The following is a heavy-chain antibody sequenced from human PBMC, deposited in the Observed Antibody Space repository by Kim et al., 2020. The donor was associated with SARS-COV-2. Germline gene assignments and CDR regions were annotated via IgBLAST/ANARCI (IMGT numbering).Heavy chain of an antibody. Sequence: GGSLRLSCAASGFTVSSNYINWVCQAPGKGLEWVSVIYSGGSTFYADSVKGRFTISRHNSKNTLYLQMNSLRAEDTAVYYCARSYGDYYFDYWGQGTLVT. CDR3: ARSYGDYYFDY. J-gene: IGHJ4*02. D-gene: IGHD4-17*01. CDR1: GFTVSSNY. CDR2: IYSGGST. V-gene: IGHV3-53*04.